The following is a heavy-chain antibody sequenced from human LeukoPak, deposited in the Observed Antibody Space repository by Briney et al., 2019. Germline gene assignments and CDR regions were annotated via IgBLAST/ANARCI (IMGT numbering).Heavy chain of an antibody. Sequence: SETLSLTCTVSGGSISSGSYYWSWIRQPAGKGLEWIGRIYTSGSTNYNPSLKSRVTISVDTSKNQFSLKLSSVTAADTAVYYCARQRGVTTYLDYWGQGTLVTVSS. CDR1: GGSISSGSYY. J-gene: IGHJ4*02. V-gene: IGHV4-61*02. CDR3: ARQRGVTTYLDY. CDR2: IYTSGST. D-gene: IGHD4-17*01.